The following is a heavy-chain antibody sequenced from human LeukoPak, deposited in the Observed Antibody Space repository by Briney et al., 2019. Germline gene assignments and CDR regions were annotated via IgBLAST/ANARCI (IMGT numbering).Heavy chain of an antibody. CDR3: ARDGPHYYDSSGYYSEILRSDDAFDI. CDR2: IYTSGST. V-gene: IGHV4-4*07. Sequence: SETLSLTCTVSGGSISSYYWSWIRQPAGKGLEWIGRIYTSGSTNYNPSLKSRVTISVDTSKNQFSLKLSSVTAADTAVYYCARDGPHYYDSSGYYSEILRSDDAFDIWGQGTMVTVSS. D-gene: IGHD3-22*01. CDR1: GGSISSYY. J-gene: IGHJ3*02.